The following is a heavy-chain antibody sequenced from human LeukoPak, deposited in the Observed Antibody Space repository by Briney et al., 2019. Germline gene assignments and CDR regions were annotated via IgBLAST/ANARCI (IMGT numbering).Heavy chain of an antibody. CDR1: GYTFTSYD. J-gene: IGHJ6*03. V-gene: IGHV1-8*03. CDR2: MNPNSGNT. D-gene: IGHD3-9*01. CDR3: ARGRYYDILTGYLHHHRGYYYYYMDV. Sequence: AASVKVSCKASGYTFTSYDINWVRQATGQGLEWMGWMNPNSGNTGYAQKFQGRVTITRNTSISTAYMELSSLRSEDTAVYYCARGRYYDILTGYLHHHRGYYYYYMDVWGKGTTVTISS.